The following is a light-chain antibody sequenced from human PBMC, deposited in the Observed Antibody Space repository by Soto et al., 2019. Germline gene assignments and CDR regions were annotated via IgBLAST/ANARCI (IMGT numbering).Light chain of an antibody. V-gene: IGKV2D-29*01. Sequence: DIVMTQAPLSLSDAPGQPASNSCKSSQSLLHGNGKTYLYWYLQRPGQPPHLLIYEVSNRFSGVPDRFSGSGSGTDFTLKISRVEAEDLGIYYCMQSIQLPPTFGQGTKLEIK. J-gene: IGKJ2*01. CDR3: MQSIQLPPT. CDR2: EVS. CDR1: QSLLHGNGKTY.